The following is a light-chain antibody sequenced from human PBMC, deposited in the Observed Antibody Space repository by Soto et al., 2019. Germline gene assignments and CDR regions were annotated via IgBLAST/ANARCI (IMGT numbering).Light chain of an antibody. V-gene: IGKV4-1*01. CDR1: QSVFSNSNNKNC. CDR3: QHYYSIPWT. Sequence: DIVMTQSPDSLAVSLGERATINCKSSQSVFSNSNNKNCLAWYKQKSGQPPKLLIYWASSRESGVPDRFSGGGSGTYFTLTISSLQAEDVATYYCQHYYSIPWTFGQGTRVEIK. CDR2: WAS. J-gene: IGKJ1*01.